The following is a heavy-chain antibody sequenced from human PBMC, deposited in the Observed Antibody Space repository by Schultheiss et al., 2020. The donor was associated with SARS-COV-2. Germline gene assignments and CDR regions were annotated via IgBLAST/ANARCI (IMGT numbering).Heavy chain of an antibody. J-gene: IGHJ5*02. CDR2: IYYSGST. V-gene: IGHV4-61*08. Sequence: SQTLSLTCTFSGFSLSTAGMCVGWVRQPPGKALEWIGYIYYSGSTNYNPSLKSRVTISVDTSKNQFSLKLSSVTAADTAVYYCARVGRSYYGSGSPNWFDPWGQGTLVTVSS. D-gene: IGHD3-10*01. CDR1: GFSLSTAGMC. CDR3: ARVGRSYYGSGSPNWFDP.